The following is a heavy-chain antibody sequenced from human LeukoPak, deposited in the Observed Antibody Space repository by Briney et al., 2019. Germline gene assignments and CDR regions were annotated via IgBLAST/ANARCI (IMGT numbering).Heavy chain of an antibody. D-gene: IGHD7-27*01. CDR1: GYTFTTCG. CDR3: ARGGKSELGTCDF. V-gene: IGHV1-18*01. J-gene: IGHJ4*02. CDR2: ISAYNDNT. Sequence: VAAVTVSFKASGYTFTTCGISWVRQPPGQGLEWMGWISAYNDNTYYAQKVQGRVTITTDTSTSTAYMELRSLRSDDTAVYFCARGGKSELGTCDFWGQGTLVTVSS.